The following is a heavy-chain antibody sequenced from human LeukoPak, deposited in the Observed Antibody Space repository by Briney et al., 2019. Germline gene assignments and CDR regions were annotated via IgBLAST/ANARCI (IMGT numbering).Heavy chain of an antibody. CDR2: IRYDGSNK. V-gene: IGHV3-30*02. Sequence: PGGSLRLSCAASGFSFSSYEMNWVRQAPGKGLEWVAFIRYDGSNKYYADSVKGRFTISRDNSKNTLYLQMNSLRAEDTAVYYCAKDPYEFGELVSNWFDPWGQGTLVTVSS. J-gene: IGHJ5*02. CDR1: GFSFSSYE. CDR3: AKDPYEFGELVSNWFDP. D-gene: IGHD3-10*01.